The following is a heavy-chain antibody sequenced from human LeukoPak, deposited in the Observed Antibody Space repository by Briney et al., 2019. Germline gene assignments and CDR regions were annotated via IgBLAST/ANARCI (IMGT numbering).Heavy chain of an antibody. D-gene: IGHD1-26*01. Sequence: PGGSLRLSCAASEFTFSSYSMHWVRQAPGKGLEWVAFIRNDGSNKYYADSVKGRFTISRDNFKKTMFLEMNSLRTEDTAVYHCAKDRWVGATDYFDYWGQGTQVTVST. CDR1: EFTFSSYS. V-gene: IGHV3-30*02. CDR3: AKDRWVGATDYFDY. J-gene: IGHJ4*02. CDR2: IRNDGSNK.